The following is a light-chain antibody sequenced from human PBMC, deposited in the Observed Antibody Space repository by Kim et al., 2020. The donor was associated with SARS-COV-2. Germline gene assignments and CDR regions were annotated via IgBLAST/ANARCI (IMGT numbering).Light chain of an antibody. CDR1: QDISTF. Sequence: DIQMTQSPSSVSASVGERVTITCRASQDISTFLAWYQQKPGKAPKLLIYGASNLERGVPLRFSGSGSGTEFTLTIRSLQPEDIATYYCQQPSSFPLTFGGGTKVDIK. CDR3: QQPSSFPLT. J-gene: IGKJ4*01. V-gene: IGKV1-12*01. CDR2: GAS.